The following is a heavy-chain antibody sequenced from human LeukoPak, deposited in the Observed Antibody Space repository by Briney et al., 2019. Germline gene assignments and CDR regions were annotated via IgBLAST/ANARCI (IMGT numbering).Heavy chain of an antibody. Sequence: SETLSLTCAVSGYSISSGYYWGWIRQPPGEGLEWIGSIYHSGSTYYNPSLKSRVTISVDTSKNQFSLKLSSVTAADTAVYYCARQPGGASYWYFDLWGRGTPVTVSS. CDR1: GYSISSGYY. J-gene: IGHJ2*01. V-gene: IGHV4-38-2*01. D-gene: IGHD3-16*01. CDR3: ARQPGGASYWYFDL. CDR2: IYHSGST.